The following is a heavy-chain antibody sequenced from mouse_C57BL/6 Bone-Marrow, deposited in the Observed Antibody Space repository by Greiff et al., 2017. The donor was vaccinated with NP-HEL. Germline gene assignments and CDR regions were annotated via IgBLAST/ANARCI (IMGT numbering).Heavy chain of an antibody. J-gene: IGHJ1*03. CDR2: INPSTGGT. CDR1: GYSFTGYY. D-gene: IGHD1-1*01. CDR3: ARGDITTVGDV. Sequence: EVQLQQSGPELVKPGASVKISCKASGYSFTGYYMNWVKQSPEKSLEWIGEINPSTGGTTYNQKFKAKATLTVDKSSSTAYMQLKSLTSEDSAVYYCARGDITTVGDVWGTGTTVTVSS. V-gene: IGHV1-42*01.